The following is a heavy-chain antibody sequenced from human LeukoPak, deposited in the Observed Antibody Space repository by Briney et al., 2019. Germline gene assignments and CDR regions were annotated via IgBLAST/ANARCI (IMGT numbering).Heavy chain of an antibody. CDR3: ARDPYSWGGGAYFDY. D-gene: IGHD3-16*01. Sequence: GGSLRLSCAASGFTFSSYAMHWVRQAPGKGLEWVAVISYDGSNKYYADSVKGRFPISRDNSKNTLYLQMNSLRAEDTAVYYWARDPYSWGGGAYFDYWGQGTLVTVSS. V-gene: IGHV3-30-3*01. J-gene: IGHJ4*02. CDR1: GFTFSSYA. CDR2: ISYDGSNK.